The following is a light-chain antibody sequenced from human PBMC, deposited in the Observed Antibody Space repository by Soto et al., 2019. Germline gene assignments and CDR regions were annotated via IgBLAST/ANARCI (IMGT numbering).Light chain of an antibody. J-gene: IGKJ1*01. CDR2: SAF. CDR1: QSVSSNY. V-gene: IGKV3-20*01. Sequence: IVLTQSPGTLSLSPGERGTLSCRASQSVSSNYLAWYQQKPGQAPRLLIYSAFSRATGIPERFNGSGSGTDFPLTISRLEPEDFAEYYCQYYCSSPLTVRQGTKVEIK. CDR3: QYYCSSPLT.